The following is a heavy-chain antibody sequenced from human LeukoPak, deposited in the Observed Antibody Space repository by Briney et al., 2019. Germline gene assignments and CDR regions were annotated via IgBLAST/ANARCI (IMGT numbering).Heavy chain of an antibody. Sequence: GASVKVSCKASGGTFSSYAINWVRQATGQGLEWMGWMNPNSGNTGYAQKFQGRVTITRNTSISTAYMELSSLRSEDTAVYYCARGPRTHGDYWGQGTLVTVSS. CDR3: ARGPRTHGDY. J-gene: IGHJ4*02. CDR1: GGTFSSYA. CDR2: MNPNSGNT. V-gene: IGHV1-8*03. D-gene: IGHD2-15*01.